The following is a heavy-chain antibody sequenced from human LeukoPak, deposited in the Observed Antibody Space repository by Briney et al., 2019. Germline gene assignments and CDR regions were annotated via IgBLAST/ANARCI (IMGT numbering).Heavy chain of an antibody. Sequence: ASVNVSCKASGYTFTGYYIHWVRQAPGQGLEWMGWINPNIGDTNYAQKFQGRVTMTRDTSISTAYMELSRLRFDDTAVYYCAGINSSRWYDFWGEGSLVTVSS. CDR3: AGINSSRWYDF. CDR1: GYTFTGYY. J-gene: IGHJ4*02. CDR2: INPNIGDT. D-gene: IGHD6-13*01. V-gene: IGHV1-2*02.